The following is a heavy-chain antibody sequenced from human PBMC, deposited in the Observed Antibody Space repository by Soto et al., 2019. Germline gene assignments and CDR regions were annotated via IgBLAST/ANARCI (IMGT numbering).Heavy chain of an antibody. Sequence: PVGSLRFSCAASGFTFRNYGMHWVRQAPGKGLEWVAVIWYDGSNQYYIDSVKGRFTISRDNSKNTLYLQMNSLSAEDTAMYYCARVIGLSGNRGESEYYLDYWGQGTPVTVSS. V-gene: IGHV3-33*01. CDR1: GFTFRNYG. D-gene: IGHD5-12*01. J-gene: IGHJ4*02. CDR3: ARVIGLSGNRGESEYYLDY. CDR2: IWYDGSNQ.